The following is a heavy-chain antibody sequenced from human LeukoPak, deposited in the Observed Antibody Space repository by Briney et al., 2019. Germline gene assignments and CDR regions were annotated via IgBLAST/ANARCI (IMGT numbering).Heavy chain of an antibody. V-gene: IGHV4-59*11. CDR1: AGSINSHY. J-gene: IGHJ5*02. CDR2: IYYSGST. CDR3: ARMRDWFDP. Sequence: SETLSLTCTVSAGSINSHYWSWIRQPPGKGLEWIGYIYYSGSTNYNPSLKSRVTMSVDTSKNHFSLKLSSVTAADTAVYYCARMRDWFDPWGQGTLVTVSS.